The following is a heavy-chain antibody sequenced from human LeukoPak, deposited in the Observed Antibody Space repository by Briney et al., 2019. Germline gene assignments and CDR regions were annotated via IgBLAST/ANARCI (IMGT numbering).Heavy chain of an antibody. J-gene: IGHJ4*02. D-gene: IGHD6-19*01. Sequence: SETLSLTCDVSGSSISDGYYWGWIRQTPGMGLEWIGNRYYSATPYYNPSLKSRVTISVDPSKNQLFLQMRSVTAADTAIYCARSAGYRSGWHTGDFDYWGLGMLVTVSS. CDR2: RYYSATP. V-gene: IGHV4-38-2*01. CDR1: GSSISDGYY. CDR3: RSAGYRSGWHTGDFDY.